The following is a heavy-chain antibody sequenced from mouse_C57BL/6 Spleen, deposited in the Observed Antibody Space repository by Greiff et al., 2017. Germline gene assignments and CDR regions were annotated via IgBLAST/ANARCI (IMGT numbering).Heavy chain of an antibody. CDR3: AREVVRGTVVSTD. V-gene: IGHV14-2*01. Sequence: VQLQQSGAELVKPGASVKLSCTASGFNIKDYYMHWVKQRTEQGLEWIGRIDPEDGETKYAPKFQGKATITADQYSNTAYLQLSSLTSEDAAVDYGAREVVRGTVVSTDWGQGTTLTVSS. CDR1: GFNIKDYY. J-gene: IGHJ2*01. D-gene: IGHD1-1*01. CDR2: IDPEDGET.